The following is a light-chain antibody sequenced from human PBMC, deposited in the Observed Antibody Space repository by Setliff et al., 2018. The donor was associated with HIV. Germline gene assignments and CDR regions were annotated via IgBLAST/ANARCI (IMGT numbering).Light chain of an antibody. V-gene: IGLV2-11*01. Sequence: SVLTQPRSVSGSPGQSVTISCTGTSSDVGGYNHVSWYRQNPGKAPKLMIYDVSKRPSGVPDRFSGSKSGNTASLTISGLQAEDEADYYCCAYAGSYSPCHVFGSGTKVTV. J-gene: IGLJ1*01. CDR3: CAYAGSYSPCHV. CDR1: SSDVGGYNH. CDR2: DVS.